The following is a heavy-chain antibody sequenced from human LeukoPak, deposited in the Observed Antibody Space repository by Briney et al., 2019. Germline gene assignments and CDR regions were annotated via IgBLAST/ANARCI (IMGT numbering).Heavy chain of an antibody. Sequence: SETLSLTCTVSGGSISSYYWSWIRQPPGKGLEWIGYIYYSGSTNYNPSLKSRVTISVDTSKNQFSLKVSSVTAADTAVYYCASLTTADAFDIWGQGTMVTVSS. V-gene: IGHV4-59*01. D-gene: IGHD3-22*01. CDR3: ASLTTADAFDI. CDR1: GGSISSYY. CDR2: IYYSGST. J-gene: IGHJ3*02.